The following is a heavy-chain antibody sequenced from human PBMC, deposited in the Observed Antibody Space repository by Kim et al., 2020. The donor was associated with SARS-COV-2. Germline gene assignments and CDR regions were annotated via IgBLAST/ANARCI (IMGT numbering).Heavy chain of an antibody. CDR1: GYTFTSYG. J-gene: IGHJ1*01. CDR3: ARVGAVPAAMESPDAEYFQH. Sequence: ASVKVSCKASGYTFTSYGISWVRQAPGQGLEWMGWISAYNGNTNYAQKLQGRVTMTTDTSTSTAYMELRSLRSDDTAVYYCARVGAVPAAMESPDAEYFQHWGQGTLVTVSS. D-gene: IGHD2-2*01. V-gene: IGHV1-18*04. CDR2: ISAYNGNT.